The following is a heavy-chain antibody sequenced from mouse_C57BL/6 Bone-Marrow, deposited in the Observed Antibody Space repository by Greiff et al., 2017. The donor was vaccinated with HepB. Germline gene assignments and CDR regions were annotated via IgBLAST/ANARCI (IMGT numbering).Heavy chain of an antibody. CDR2: IHPNSGST. CDR3: ARSRLWYHAMDY. Sequence: VQLQQPGAELVKPGASVKLSCKASGYTFTSYWMHWVKQRPGQGLEWIGMIHPNSGSTNYNEKFKSKATLTVDKSSSTAYMQLSSLTSEDSAVYYCARSRLWYHAMDYWGQGTSVTVSS. J-gene: IGHJ4*01. CDR1: GYTFTSYW. V-gene: IGHV1-64*01. D-gene: IGHD1-1*02.